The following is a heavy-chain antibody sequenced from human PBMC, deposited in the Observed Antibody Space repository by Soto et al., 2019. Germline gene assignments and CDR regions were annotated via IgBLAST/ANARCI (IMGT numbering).Heavy chain of an antibody. CDR1: SGSISVTNVF. CDR3: ARIKGRHLDY. CDR2: VDYSGTA. Sequence: SETLSLTCTVSSGSISVTNVFWGWVRQPPGKGLEWIGNVDYSGTAYFSPSLATRVTFHVDTSKNQFSLNLYSVTDADTAVYYCARIKGRHLDYWGHGILVTVS. J-gene: IGHJ4*01. V-gene: IGHV4-39*01.